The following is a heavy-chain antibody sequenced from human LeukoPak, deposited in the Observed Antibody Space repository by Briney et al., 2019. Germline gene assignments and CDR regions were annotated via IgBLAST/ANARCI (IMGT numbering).Heavy chain of an antibody. Sequence: GSSVKVSCKASGGTFSSDAISWVRQDPGQGLEWLGRIVPILGIANYAQKFQGRVTITADKSTSTAYMELSSLRSEDTAVYYCARDMHGGKPNWFDPWGQGTLVTVSS. CDR1: GGTFSSDA. D-gene: IGHD4-23*01. CDR3: ARDMHGGKPNWFDP. CDR2: IVPILGIA. J-gene: IGHJ5*02. V-gene: IGHV1-69*04.